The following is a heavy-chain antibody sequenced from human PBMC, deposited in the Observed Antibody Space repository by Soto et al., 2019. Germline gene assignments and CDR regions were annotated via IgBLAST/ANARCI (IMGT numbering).Heavy chain of an antibody. Sequence: SVKVSCKASGGTFSSYAISWVRQAPGQGLEWMGGIIPIFGTANYAQKFQGRVTITADESTSTAYMELSSLRSEDTAVYYCARANWDSSGYYSHAFDIWGQGTMVTVS. V-gene: IGHV1-69*13. D-gene: IGHD3-22*01. CDR1: GGTFSSYA. J-gene: IGHJ3*02. CDR2: IIPIFGTA. CDR3: ARANWDSSGYYSHAFDI.